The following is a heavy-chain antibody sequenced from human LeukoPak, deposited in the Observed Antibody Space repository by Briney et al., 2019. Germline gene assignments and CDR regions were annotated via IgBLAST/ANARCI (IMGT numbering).Heavy chain of an antibody. CDR3: ARDPYSGNYGNDYYYYMDV. D-gene: IGHD1-26*01. Sequence: GGSLRLSCAASGFTFSNYNMNWVRQAPGKAMEWVSSITSSGAYIFYADSVKGRFTISRDNAKNSLYLQMDSLGPEDTAVYYCARDPYSGNYGNDYYYYMDVWGKGTTVTISS. J-gene: IGHJ6*03. CDR1: GFTFSNYN. CDR2: ITSSGAYI. V-gene: IGHV3-21*01.